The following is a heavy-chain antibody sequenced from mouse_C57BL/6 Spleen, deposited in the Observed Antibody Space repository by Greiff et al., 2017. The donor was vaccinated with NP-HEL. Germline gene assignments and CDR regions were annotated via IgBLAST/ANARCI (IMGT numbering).Heavy chain of an antibody. D-gene: IGHD1-1*01. CDR2: INPSNGGT. Sequence: QVQLQQSGTELVKPGASVKLSCKASGYTFTSYWMHWVKQRPGQGLEWIGNINPSNGGTNYNEKFKSKATLPVDKSSSTAYMQLSSLTSEDSAVYYCARWGTTVVATDYYAMDYWGQGTSVTVSS. V-gene: IGHV1-53*01. CDR1: GYTFTSYW. CDR3: ARWGTTVVATDYYAMDY. J-gene: IGHJ4*01.